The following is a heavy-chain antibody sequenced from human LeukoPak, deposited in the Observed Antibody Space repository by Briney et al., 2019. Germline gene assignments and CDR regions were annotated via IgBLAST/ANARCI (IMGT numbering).Heavy chain of an antibody. CDR3: ARDRVEVTYYYDSSGYYTHGYYYYGMDV. CDR2: ISSSSSYI. Sequence: GGSLRLSCAASGFTFSSYSMNWVRQAPGKGLEWVSSISSSSSYIYYADSVKGRFTISRDNAKNSLYLQMNSLRAEDTAVYYCARDRVEVTYYYDSSGYYTHGYYYYGMDVWGQGTTVTVSS. D-gene: IGHD3-22*01. J-gene: IGHJ6*02. CDR1: GFTFSSYS. V-gene: IGHV3-21*01.